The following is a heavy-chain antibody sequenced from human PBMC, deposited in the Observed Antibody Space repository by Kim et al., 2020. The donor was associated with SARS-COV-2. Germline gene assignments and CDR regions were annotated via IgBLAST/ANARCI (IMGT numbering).Heavy chain of an antibody. CDR3: ARGRSSSWYEGFDY. D-gene: IGHD6-13*01. J-gene: IGHJ4*02. V-gene: IGHV4-34*01. Sequence: SETLSLTCAVYGGSFSGYYWSWIRQPPGKGLEWIGEINHSGSTNYNPSLKSRVTISVDTSKNQFSLKLSSVTAADTAVYYCARGRSSSWYEGFDYWGQGTLVTVSS. CDR2: INHSGST. CDR1: GGSFSGYY.